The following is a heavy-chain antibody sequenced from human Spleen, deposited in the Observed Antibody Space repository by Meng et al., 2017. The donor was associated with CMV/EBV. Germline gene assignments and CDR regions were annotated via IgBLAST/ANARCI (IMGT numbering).Heavy chain of an antibody. CDR2: INPNSGGT. D-gene: IGHD1-7*01. CDR3: ARGGGSGTTTWKYYGMDV. J-gene: IGHJ6*02. V-gene: IGHV1-2*02. CDR1: GYILTDYY. Sequence: ASVKVSCKASGYILTDYYIHWVRQAPGQGLEWMGWINPNSGGTNYAQNFQGRVTMTRDTSISTAYMELSRLRSDDTAVYYCARGGGSGTTTWKYYGMDVWGQGATVTVSS.